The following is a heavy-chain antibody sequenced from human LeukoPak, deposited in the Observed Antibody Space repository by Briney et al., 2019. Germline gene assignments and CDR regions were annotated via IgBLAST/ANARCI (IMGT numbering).Heavy chain of an antibody. Sequence: ASVKVSCKASGYTFTSYDINWVRQATGQGLEWMGWMNPNSGNTGYAQKFQGRVTMTRNTPISTAYMELSSLRSEDTAVYYCARGRSSSLRKLLPQWLEHTGTFDIWGQGTMVTVSS. J-gene: IGHJ3*02. CDR3: ARGRSSSLRKLLPQWLEHTGTFDI. V-gene: IGHV1-8*01. CDR2: MNPNSGNT. CDR1: GYTFTSYD. D-gene: IGHD6-19*01.